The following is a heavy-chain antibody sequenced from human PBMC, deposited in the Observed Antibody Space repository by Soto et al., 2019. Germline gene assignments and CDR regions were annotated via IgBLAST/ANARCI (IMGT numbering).Heavy chain of an antibody. V-gene: IGHV1-69*13. D-gene: IGHD3-3*01. CDR2: IIPIFGTA. CDR1: GGTFSSYA. Sequence: ASVKVSCKASGGTFSSYAISWVRQAPGQGLEWMGGIIPIFGTANYAQKFQGRVTITADESTSTAYMEMSSLRSEDTAVYYCARDLYDFWSGYYPHPYYYGMDVWGQGTTVTVSS. J-gene: IGHJ6*02. CDR3: ARDLYDFWSGYYPHPYYYGMDV.